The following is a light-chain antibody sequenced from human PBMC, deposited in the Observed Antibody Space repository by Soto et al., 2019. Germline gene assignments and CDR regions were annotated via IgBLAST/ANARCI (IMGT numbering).Light chain of an antibody. CDR2: GNI. V-gene: IGLV1-40*01. CDR1: SPNIGAGYD. J-gene: IGLJ1*01. Sequence: QSVLTQPPSVSGAPGQRVTISCTGSSPNIGAGYDVHWYQQRPGTAPKLLIFGNINRPSGVPDRFSGSKSGTSASLAITGLQAEDEGDYYCQSYDSTLSARDVFGTGTKVTVL. CDR3: QSYDSTLSARDV.